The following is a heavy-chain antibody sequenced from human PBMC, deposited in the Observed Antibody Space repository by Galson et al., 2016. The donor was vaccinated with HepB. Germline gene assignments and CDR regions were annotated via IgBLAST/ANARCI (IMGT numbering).Heavy chain of an antibody. Sequence: SVKVSCKGSGDTFSSYGINWVRQAPGQGLEWMGGIMPIFGTSKYAPKFQGRVTITADESTSTAYMELSSLRSEDTAVDYCARDKVEGMMVGFFYYGMDVWGQGTTVAVSS. V-gene: IGHV1-69*13. D-gene: IGHD5-24*01. J-gene: IGHJ6*02. CDR3: ARDKVEGMMVGFFYYGMDV. CDR2: IMPIFGTS. CDR1: GDTFSSYG.